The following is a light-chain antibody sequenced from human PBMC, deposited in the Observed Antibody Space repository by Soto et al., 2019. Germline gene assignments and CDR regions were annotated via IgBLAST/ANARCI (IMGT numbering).Light chain of an antibody. V-gene: IGKV3-11*01. CDR2: DAS. CDR3: QQRSNWPWT. CDR1: QSVSSH. J-gene: IGKJ1*01. Sequence: EIVLTQSPATLSLSPGERATLSCRASQSVSSHLAWYQQKPGQAPRLLISDASNRATGIPARFSGSGSGTDFTLTISSLGPEDCAVYYCQQRSNWPWTFGQGTKVEMK.